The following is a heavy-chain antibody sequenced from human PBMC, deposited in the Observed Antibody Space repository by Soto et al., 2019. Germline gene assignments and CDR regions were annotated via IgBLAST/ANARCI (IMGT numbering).Heavy chain of an antibody. D-gene: IGHD3-22*01. CDR1: GDSVSSDSAA. Sequence: SQRLSLTCAISGDSVSSDSAAWNCSRQSPSRGLEWLGRTYYRSKWYNHYAVSVKSRITVNPDTSKNQFSLQLNSVTPEDTAVYYCARSGPGGYIDYWGQGTLVTVSS. J-gene: IGHJ4*02. V-gene: IGHV6-1*01. CDR3: ARSGPGGYIDY. CDR2: TYYRSKWYN.